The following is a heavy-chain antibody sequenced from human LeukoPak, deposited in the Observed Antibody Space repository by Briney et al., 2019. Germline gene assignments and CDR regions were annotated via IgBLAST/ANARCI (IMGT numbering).Heavy chain of an antibody. J-gene: IGHJ6*03. V-gene: IGHV4-39*07. CDR2: IYYSGST. CDR3: ARTMLDPPNYYYMDV. Sequence: SETLSLTCTVSGGSISSSSYYWGWIRQPPGKGLEWIGSIYYSGSTYYNPSLKSRVTISVDTSKNQFSLKLSSVTAADTAVYYCARTMLDPPNYYYMDVWGAGTTVTVS. CDR1: GGSISSSSYY. D-gene: IGHD3-16*01.